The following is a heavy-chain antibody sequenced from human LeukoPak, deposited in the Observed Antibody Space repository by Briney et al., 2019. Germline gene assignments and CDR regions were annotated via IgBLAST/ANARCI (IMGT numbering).Heavy chain of an antibody. V-gene: IGHV3-30*04. CDR2: ISYDGSNK. Sequence: GRSLRLSCAASGFTFSSYALHWVRQAPGKGLEWVAVISYDGSNKYYADSVKGRFTISRDNSKNTLYLQMNSLRAEDTAVYYCARADGLSRHSSGPDAFDIWGQGTMVTVSS. J-gene: IGHJ3*02. D-gene: IGHD6-19*01. CDR3: ARADGLSRHSSGPDAFDI. CDR1: GFTFSSYA.